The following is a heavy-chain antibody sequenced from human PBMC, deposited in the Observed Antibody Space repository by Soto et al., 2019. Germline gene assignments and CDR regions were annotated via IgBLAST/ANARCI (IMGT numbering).Heavy chain of an antibody. V-gene: IGHV2-5*02. Sequence: QITLKESGPPLVKPTETLTLTCSFSGFSLTTRSVGVAWVRQPPGKALEWLALIYWDDDGRYIPSLQSRLAITKDTSRNQVALTVANVDPGDTATYSCVHPSDWRYYFDSWGQGILVTVSS. CDR1: GFSLTTRSVG. CDR2: IYWDDDG. CDR3: VHPSDWRYYFDS. J-gene: IGHJ4*02. D-gene: IGHD3-16*02.